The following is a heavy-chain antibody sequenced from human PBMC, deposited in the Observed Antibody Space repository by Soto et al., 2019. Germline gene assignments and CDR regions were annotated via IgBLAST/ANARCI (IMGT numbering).Heavy chain of an antibody. CDR1: GDTFKNCV. CDR2: IIPLFGTT. CDR3: AAELGFGKLSVV. D-gene: IGHD3-10*01. J-gene: IGHJ6*02. Sequence: QVQVVQAGVEVRRPGSSVKVSCKASGDTFKNCVISWVRQAPGQGLEWMGGIIPLFGTTDFDQRFHGRLTITTDESTTTAYMELSRLRSEDTATYYCAAELGFGKLSVVWGQGTTVSVPS. V-gene: IGHV1-69*01.